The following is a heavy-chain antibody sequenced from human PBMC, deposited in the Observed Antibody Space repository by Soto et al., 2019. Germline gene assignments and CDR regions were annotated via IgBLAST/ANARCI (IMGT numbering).Heavy chain of an antibody. Sequence: ASVKVSCKASGFTFTGSSIHWVRQAPGQNLQWLGWIDTNDGRTKYSQSFQGRVTISRDTSASTAYMELNSLKSEDTAVYFCARGHWTQTLADYYLDSWAQGTLVTVSS. V-gene: IGHV1-3*04. CDR2: IDTNDGRT. J-gene: IGHJ4*02. D-gene: IGHD1-1*01. CDR3: ARGHWTQTLADYYLDS. CDR1: GFTFTGSS.